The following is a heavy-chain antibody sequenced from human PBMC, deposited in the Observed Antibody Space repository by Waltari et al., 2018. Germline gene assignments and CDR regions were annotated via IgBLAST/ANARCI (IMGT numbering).Heavy chain of an antibody. CDR1: GGSISSGGYY. J-gene: IGHJ4*02. CDR3: ARAPLWFGERYYFDY. Sequence: QVQLQESGPGLVKPSQTLSLTCTVSGGSISSGGYYWSWIRQHPGKGLEWIGYIYYSGSTYYNPSLKSRVTISVDTSKNQFSLKLSSVTAADTAVYYCARAPLWFGERYYFDYWGQGTLVTVSS. CDR2: IYYSGST. V-gene: IGHV4-31*03. D-gene: IGHD3-10*01.